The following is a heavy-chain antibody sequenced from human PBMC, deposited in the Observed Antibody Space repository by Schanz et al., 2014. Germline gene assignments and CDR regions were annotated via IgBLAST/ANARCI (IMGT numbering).Heavy chain of an antibody. CDR2: ISGNSIFT. Sequence: EVQLVESGGDFVQPGGSLRLSCEVSGFTFSDYSMTWVRQPPGKGLEWVSYISGNSIFTYNAKSVRGRFTISRDNAKNTMYLQMNSLRAEDTAVYYCVKDLQRELLRDDHYYGMDVWGQGTTVTVSS. D-gene: IGHD1-26*01. CDR3: VKDLQRELLRDDHYYGMDV. CDR1: GFTFSDYS. J-gene: IGHJ6*02. V-gene: IGHV3-48*01.